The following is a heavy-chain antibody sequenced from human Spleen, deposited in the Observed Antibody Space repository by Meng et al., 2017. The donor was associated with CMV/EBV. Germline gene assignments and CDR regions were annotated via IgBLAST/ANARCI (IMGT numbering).Heavy chain of an antibody. CDR3: ARGGYYDSSGAPRFDY. V-gene: IGHV4-30-4*08. CDR2: IYYSGST. J-gene: IGHJ4*02. D-gene: IGHD3-22*01. Sequence: QVQLEASGPGLVKPSQTLSLTCTVSGGSISSGDYYWSWIRQPPGKGLEWIGYIYYSGSTYYNPSLKSRVTISVDTSKNQFSLKLSSVTAADTAVYYCARGGYYDSSGAPRFDYWGQGTLVTVSS. CDR1: GGSISSGDYY.